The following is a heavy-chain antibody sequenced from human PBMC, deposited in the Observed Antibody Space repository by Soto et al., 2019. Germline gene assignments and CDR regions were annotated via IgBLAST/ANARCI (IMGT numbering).Heavy chain of an antibody. J-gene: IGHJ4*02. CDR1: GFTFSNAW. D-gene: IGHD2-15*01. Sequence: EVQLVESGGGLVKPGGSLRLSCAASGFTFSNAWMNWVRQAPGKGLEWVGRIKSKTDGGTTDYAAPVKGRFTISRDDSKNTLYLQMNSLKTEVTAVYYCTTVMEGYCSGGSCRPLNDYWGQGTLVTVSS. CDR3: TTVMEGYCSGGSCRPLNDY. V-gene: IGHV3-15*07. CDR2: IKSKTDGGTT.